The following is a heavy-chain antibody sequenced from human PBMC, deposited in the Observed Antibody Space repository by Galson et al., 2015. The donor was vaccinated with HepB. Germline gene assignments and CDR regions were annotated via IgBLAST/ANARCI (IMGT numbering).Heavy chain of an antibody. V-gene: IGHV4-4*02. Sequence: LSLTCAVSGGSISSSNWWSWVRQPPGKGLEWIGEIYHSGSTNYNPSLKSRVTISVDKSKNQFSLKLSSVTAADTAVYYCARLGTVPADVYDAFDIWGQGTMVTVSS. CDR2: IYHSGST. CDR1: GGSISSSNW. CDR3: ARLGTVPADVYDAFDI. J-gene: IGHJ3*02. D-gene: IGHD7-27*01.